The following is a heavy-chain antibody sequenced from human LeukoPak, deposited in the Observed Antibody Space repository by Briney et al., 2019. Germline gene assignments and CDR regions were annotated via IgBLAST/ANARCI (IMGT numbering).Heavy chain of an antibody. CDR1: GGSISTYY. CDR3: ARGDYGSGSRNANWLDP. J-gene: IGHJ5*02. V-gene: IGHV4-59*01. CDR2: MYYIGST. D-gene: IGHD3-10*01. Sequence: SETLSFTCTVSGGSISTYYWSWIRQPPGKGLEWIGYMYYIGSTNYNPSLKSRVAISVDTSKNQFSLKLRSVTAADTAVYYCARGDYGSGSRNANWLDPWGQGTLVTVSS.